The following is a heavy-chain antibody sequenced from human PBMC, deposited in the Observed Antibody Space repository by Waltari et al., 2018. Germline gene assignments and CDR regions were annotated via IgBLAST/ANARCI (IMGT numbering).Heavy chain of an antibody. J-gene: IGHJ4*02. CDR3: ARVGGYCSSTSCYYFDY. CDR2: TYYRSKWDN. CDR1: GDSVSSNSAA. V-gene: IGHV6-1*01. Sequence: QVQLQQSGPGLVKPSQTLSLTCAISGDSVSSNSAAWNWIRQSPSRGLEWLGRTYYRSKWDNDYAVSVKSRITINPDTSKNQFSLQLNSVTPEDTAVYYCARVGGYCSSTSCYYFDYWGQGTLVTVSS. D-gene: IGHD2-2*03.